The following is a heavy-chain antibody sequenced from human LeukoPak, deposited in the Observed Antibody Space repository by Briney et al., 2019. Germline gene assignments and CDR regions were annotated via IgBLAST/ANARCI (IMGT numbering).Heavy chain of an antibody. J-gene: IGHJ6*03. CDR3: ARGVLRRYFDWLPQTPYYYYYMDV. CDR2: TYYRSKWYN. Sequence: SQTLSLTCAISGDSVSSNSAAWNWIRQSPSRGLEWLGRTYYRSKWYNDYAVSVKSRITINPDTSKNQFSLQLNSVTPEDTAVYYCARGVLRRYFDWLPQTPYYYYYMDVWGKGTTVTISS. D-gene: IGHD3-9*01. CDR1: GDSVSSNSAA. V-gene: IGHV6-1*01.